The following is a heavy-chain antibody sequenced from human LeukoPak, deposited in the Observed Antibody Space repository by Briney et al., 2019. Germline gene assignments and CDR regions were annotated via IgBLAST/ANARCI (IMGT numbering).Heavy chain of an antibody. J-gene: IGHJ4*02. CDR1: GGSISSSSYY. V-gene: IGHV4-39*07. D-gene: IGHD2-21*02. CDR2: IYYSGST. Sequence: SETLSLTCTVSGGSISSSSYYWGWIRQPPGKGLEWIGSIYYSGSTYYNPSLKSRVTISVDTSKNQFSLKLSSVTAADTAVYYCARGTHIVVVTAEYYFDYWGQGTLVTVSS. CDR3: ARGTHIVVVTAEYYFDY.